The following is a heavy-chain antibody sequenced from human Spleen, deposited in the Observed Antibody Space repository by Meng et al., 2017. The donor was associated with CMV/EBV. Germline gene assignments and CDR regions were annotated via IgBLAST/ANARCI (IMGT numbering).Heavy chain of an antibody. CDR3: AKDPRTPTMLVVVIWAYFDL. J-gene: IGHJ4*02. V-gene: IGHV3-15*01. CDR2: IKSKSDGGTT. D-gene: IGHD3-22*01. CDR1: GFTFSNTY. Sequence: GGSLRLSCAASGFTFSNTYMNWVRQAPGKGLEWVGRIKSKSDGGTTDYAALAKGRFTISRDDSKNTLYLQMSSLRAEDTAVYYCAKDPRTPTMLVVVIWAYFDLWGQGTLVTVSS.